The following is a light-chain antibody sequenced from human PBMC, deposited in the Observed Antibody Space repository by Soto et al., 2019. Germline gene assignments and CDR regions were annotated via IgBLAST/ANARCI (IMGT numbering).Light chain of an antibody. Sequence: DIQMTQSPSTLSASVGDRVTITCRASQSISSWLAWYQQKPGKAPNVLIYDASTLESGVPSRFSGSGSGTEFTLTISSLQPEDFATYSCQQYYISWSFGQGTKVDIK. J-gene: IGKJ1*01. CDR2: DAS. CDR3: QQYYISWS. CDR1: QSISSW. V-gene: IGKV1-5*01.